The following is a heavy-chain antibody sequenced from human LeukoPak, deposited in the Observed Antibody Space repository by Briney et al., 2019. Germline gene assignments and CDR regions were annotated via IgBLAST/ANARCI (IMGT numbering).Heavy chain of an antibody. CDR1: GGSFSGYY. CDR2: INHSGST. V-gene: IGHV4-34*01. D-gene: IGHD1-1*01. J-gene: IGHJ4*02. Sequence: SETLSLTCAVYGGSFSGYYWSWIRQPPGKGLEWIGEINHSGSTNYNPSLKSRVTISVDTSKNQFSLKLSSVTAADTAVYYRARGGPPQLTRVDYWGQGTLVTVSS. CDR3: ARGGPPQLTRVDY.